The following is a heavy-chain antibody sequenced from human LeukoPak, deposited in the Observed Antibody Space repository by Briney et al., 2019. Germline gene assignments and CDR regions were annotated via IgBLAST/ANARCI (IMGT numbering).Heavy chain of an antibody. CDR2: IYYSGST. CDR3: XRHDTAMVSVDY. V-gene: IGHV4-59*08. J-gene: IGHJ4*02. D-gene: IGHD5-18*01. CDR1: GGSISSYY. Sequence: SETLSLTCTVSGGSISSYYWSWIRQPPGKGLEWIGYIYYSGSTNYNPSLKSRVTISVDTSKNQFSLKLSSVTAADTAVYYCXRHDTAMVSVDYWGQGTLVTVSS.